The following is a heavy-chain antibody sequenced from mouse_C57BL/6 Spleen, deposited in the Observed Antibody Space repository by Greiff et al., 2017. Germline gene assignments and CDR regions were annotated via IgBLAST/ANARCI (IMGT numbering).Heavy chain of an antibody. CDR1: GYAFSSSW. J-gene: IGHJ2*01. Sequence: QVQLQQSGPELVKPGASVKISCKASGYAFSSSWMNWVKQRPGKGLEWIGRIYPGDGDTNYNGKFKGKATLTADKSSSTAYMQLSSLTSEDSAVYYCARSGVLDFDYWGQGTTLTVSS. CDR3: ARSGVLDFDY. V-gene: IGHV1-82*01. CDR2: IYPGDGDT. D-gene: IGHD2-14*01.